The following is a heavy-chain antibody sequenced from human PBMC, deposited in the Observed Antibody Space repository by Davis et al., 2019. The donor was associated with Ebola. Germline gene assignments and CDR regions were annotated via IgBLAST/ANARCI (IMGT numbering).Heavy chain of an antibody. J-gene: IGHJ6*02. Sequence: GGSLRLSCAASGFTFDDYAMHWVRQAPGKGLEWVSGISWNSGSIGYADSVKGRFTISRDNAKNSLYLQMNSLRAEDTALYYCAKGINPGYCTGGVCYYYYYGMDVWGQGTTVTVSS. D-gene: IGHD2-8*02. V-gene: IGHV3-9*01. CDR2: ISWNSGSI. CDR3: AKGINPGYCTGGVCYYYYYGMDV. CDR1: GFTFDDYA.